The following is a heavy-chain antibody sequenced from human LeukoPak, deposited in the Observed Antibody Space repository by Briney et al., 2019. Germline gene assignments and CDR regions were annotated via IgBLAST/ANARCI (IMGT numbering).Heavy chain of an antibody. CDR3: AREDSGSYHPDR. Sequence: GGSLRLSCAASGFTLGSFWMHGVRQAPGKGLVWVSRINRDGSSATYADSVMGRLTISRDNAKSTLYLEINSLRAEDTAVYYCAREDSGSYHPDRWGQGALVTVSS. CDR2: INRDGSSA. J-gene: IGHJ4*02. CDR1: GFTLGSFW. V-gene: IGHV3-74*01. D-gene: IGHD1-26*01.